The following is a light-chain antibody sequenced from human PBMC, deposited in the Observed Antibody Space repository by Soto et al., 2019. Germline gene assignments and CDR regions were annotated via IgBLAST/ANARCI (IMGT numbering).Light chain of an antibody. CDR1: SSDVGSYNL. Sequence: TQPASVSGSPGQSITISCTGTSSDVGSYNLVSWYQQHPGKAPKLMIYEGSKRPSGVSNRFSGSKSGNTASLTISGLQAEDEADYYCCSYAGSSTFFYVFGTGTKVTVL. V-gene: IGLV2-23*03. CDR2: EGS. CDR3: CSYAGSSTFFYV. J-gene: IGLJ1*01.